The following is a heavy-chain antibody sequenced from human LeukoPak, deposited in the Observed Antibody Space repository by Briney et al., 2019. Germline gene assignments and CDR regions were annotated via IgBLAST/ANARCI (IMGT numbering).Heavy chain of an antibody. CDR2: ITSSDGGT. CDR3: AKDRPNYYDSSGHYYRRNGDY. V-gene: IGHV3-23*01. D-gene: IGHD3-22*01. J-gene: IGHJ4*02. Sequence: GGSLRLSCAASGFTFSIYAMSWVRQAPGKGLEWVSSITSSDGGTFYAESVKGRFTISRDNSENTLYLQMNSRRAEDTAVYYCAKDRPNYYDSSGHYYRRNGDYWGQGTLVTVSS. CDR1: GFTFSIYA.